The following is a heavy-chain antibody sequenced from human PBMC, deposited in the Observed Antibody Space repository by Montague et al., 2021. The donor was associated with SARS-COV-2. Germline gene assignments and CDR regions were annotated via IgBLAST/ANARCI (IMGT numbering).Heavy chain of an antibody. Sequence: TLSLTSTVSGGSISRGYYYWSWIRLPAGKGLEWIGRIYRSGSPNYXPSLESRVVLSVDTSRNQFSMKMTSVTAADTAMYYCARGVDTGVVTVTGGFDSWGQGTLVIVSS. D-gene: IGHD5-18*01. CDR3: ARGVDTGVVTVTGGFDS. V-gene: IGHV4-61*02. CDR2: IYRSGSP. J-gene: IGHJ4*02. CDR1: GGSISRGYYY.